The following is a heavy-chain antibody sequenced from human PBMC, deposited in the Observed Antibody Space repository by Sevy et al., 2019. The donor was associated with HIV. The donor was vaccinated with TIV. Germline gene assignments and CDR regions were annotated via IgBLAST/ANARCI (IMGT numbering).Heavy chain of an antibody. Sequence: SETLSLTCNVSGGSISTYYWNWIRQPPGKGLEWIGYSDYSGNTNCNPSFKSRVTISVDTSKNQFSLKLTFVTAADTALSFFARGMESLPLKYWGLGALVTVSS. D-gene: IGHD1-26*01. CDR2: SDYSGNT. CDR3: ARGMESLPLKY. CDR1: GGSISTYY. J-gene: IGHJ4*02. V-gene: IGHV4-59*01.